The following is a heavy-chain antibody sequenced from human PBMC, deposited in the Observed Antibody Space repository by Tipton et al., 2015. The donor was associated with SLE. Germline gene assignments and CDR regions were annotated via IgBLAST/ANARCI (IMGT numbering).Heavy chain of an antibody. CDR1: GYTFTSYD. V-gene: IGHV1-69*01. J-gene: IGHJ4*02. CDR3: ARGLRAYCSSSSCYGGLDY. Sequence: QLVQSGAEVKKPGASVKVSCKASGYTFTSYDINWVRQAPGQGLEWMGGIIPIFGTANYAQKFQGRVTITTDESTSTAYMELSSLRSEDTAVYYCARGLRAYCSSSSCYGGLDYWGQGTLVTVSS. CDR2: IIPIFGTA. D-gene: IGHD2-2*01.